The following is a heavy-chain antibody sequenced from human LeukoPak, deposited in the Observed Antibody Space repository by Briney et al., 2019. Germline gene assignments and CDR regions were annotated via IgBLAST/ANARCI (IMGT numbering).Heavy chain of an antibody. V-gene: IGHV1-2*02. CDR1: GYTFTGYY. CDR2: INPNSGGT. CDR3: ARAYDFWGGYCPFDY. Sequence: ASVKVSCKASGYTFTGYYMHWVRQAPGQGLEWMGWINPNSGGTNYAQKFQGRVTMTRDTSISTAYMELSRLRSDNTPVYYCARAYDFWGGYCPFDYWGQGTLVTVSS. J-gene: IGHJ4*02. D-gene: IGHD3-3*01.